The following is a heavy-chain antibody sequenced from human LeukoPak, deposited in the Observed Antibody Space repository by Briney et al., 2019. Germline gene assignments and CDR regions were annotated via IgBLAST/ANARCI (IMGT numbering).Heavy chain of an antibody. J-gene: IGHJ6*03. CDR2: TIPIFGTA. V-gene: IGHV1-69*05. D-gene: IGHD6-6*01. Sequence: SVKVSCKTSGYSFTSYAISWVRQAPGQGLEWMGRTIPIFGTANYAQKFQGRVTITTDESTSTAYMELSSLRSEDTAVYYCARERSSSSYYYYYMDVWGKGTTVTVSS. CDR1: GYSFTSYA. CDR3: ARERSSSSYYYYYMDV.